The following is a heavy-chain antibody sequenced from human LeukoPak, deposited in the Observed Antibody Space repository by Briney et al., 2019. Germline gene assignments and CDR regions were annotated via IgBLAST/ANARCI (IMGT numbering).Heavy chain of an antibody. D-gene: IGHD3-10*02. CDR1: GFTFSSYS. CDR3: AELGITMIGGV. J-gene: IGHJ6*04. CDR2: ISRSSSTV. Sequence: PGGSLRLSCAASGFTFSSYSMNWVRLAPGKGLQWVSYISRSSSTVYYADSVKGRFTISRDNAKNSLYLQMNSLRAEDTAVYYCAELGITMIGGVWGKGTTVTISS. V-gene: IGHV3-48*01.